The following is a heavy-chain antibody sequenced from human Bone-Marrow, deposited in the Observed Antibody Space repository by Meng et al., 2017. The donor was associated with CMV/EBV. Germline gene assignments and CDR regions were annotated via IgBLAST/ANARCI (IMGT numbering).Heavy chain of an antibody. CDR1: GFTFSSYW. D-gene: IGHD1-26*01. V-gene: IGHV3-7*01. Sequence: GESLKISCAASGFTFSSYWMSWVRQAPGKGLEWVANIKQDGSEKYYVDSVKGRFTISRDNAKNTLYLQMNSLRAEDTAVYYCARVGVGARGWSGMDVWGQGTTVTVFS. CDR2: IKQDGSEK. CDR3: ARVGVGARGWSGMDV. J-gene: IGHJ6*02.